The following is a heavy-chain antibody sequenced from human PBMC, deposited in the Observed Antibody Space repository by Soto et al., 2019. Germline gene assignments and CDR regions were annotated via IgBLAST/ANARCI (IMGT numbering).Heavy chain of an antibody. CDR2: IVVGSGNT. D-gene: IGHD6-6*01. CDR1: GFTFTSSA. V-gene: IGHV1-58*01. J-gene: IGHJ5*02. Sequence: GASVKVSCKASGFTFTSSAVQWVRQARGQRLEWIGWIVVGSGNTNYAQKFQERVTITRDMSTSTAYMELSSLRSEDTAVYYCAATHEYEIAARGVLLFDPWGQGTLVTVSS. CDR3: AATHEYEIAARGVLLFDP.